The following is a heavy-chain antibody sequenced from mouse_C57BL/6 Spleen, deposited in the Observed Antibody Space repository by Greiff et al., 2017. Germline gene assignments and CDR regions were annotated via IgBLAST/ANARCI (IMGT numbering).Heavy chain of an antibody. CDR3: TKAHYYYGSSCAY. Sequence: VQLQQSGAELVRPGASVKLSCTASGFNIKDYYMHWVKQRPEQGLEWIGRIDPEDGDTEYAPKFQGKATMTADTSSNTAYLQLSSLTSEDTAVYYCTKAHYYYGSSCAYWGQGTLVTVSA. J-gene: IGHJ3*01. CDR2: IDPEDGDT. V-gene: IGHV14-1*01. CDR1: GFNIKDYY. D-gene: IGHD1-1*01.